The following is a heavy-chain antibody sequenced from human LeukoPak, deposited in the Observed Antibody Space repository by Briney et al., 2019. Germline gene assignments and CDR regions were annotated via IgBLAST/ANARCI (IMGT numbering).Heavy chain of an antibody. V-gene: IGHV3-23*01. D-gene: IGHD7-27*01. CDR1: GFNFSSYG. J-gene: IGHJ4*02. CDR3: AKDGNWARFEN. Sequence: PGGSLRLSCAASGFNFSSYGMSWVRQAPGKGLEWVSAISGSGGSTYYADSVKGRFTISRDNSKNTLYLQMNSLRAEDTAVYYCAKDGNWARFENWGQGTLVTVSS. CDR2: ISGSGGST.